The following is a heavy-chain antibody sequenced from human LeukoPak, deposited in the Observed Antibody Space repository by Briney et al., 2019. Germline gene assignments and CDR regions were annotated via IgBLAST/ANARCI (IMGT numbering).Heavy chain of an antibody. CDR2: IIPILGIA. J-gene: IGHJ1*01. Sequence: SVKVSCKASGGTFSSYAISWVRQAPGQGLGWMGRIIPILGIANYAQKFQGRVTITADKSTSTAYMELSSLRSEDTAVYYCASGPDSSGYSSAEYFQHWGQGTLVTVSS. CDR1: GGTFSSYA. CDR3: ASGPDSSGYSSAEYFQH. D-gene: IGHD3-22*01. V-gene: IGHV1-69*04.